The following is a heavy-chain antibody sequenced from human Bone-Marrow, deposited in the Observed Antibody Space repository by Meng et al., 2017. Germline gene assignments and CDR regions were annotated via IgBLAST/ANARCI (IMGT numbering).Heavy chain of an antibody. CDR3: ARESLAQLGTVDY. D-gene: IGHD7-27*01. CDR2: INAVFGTT. V-gene: IGHV1-69*13. Sequence: SVKVSCKALGGIFSNYVIGWVRQAPGQGLEWMGGINAVFGTTNYAQKFQGRVTITADESTSTAYMELSSLRSEDTAVYYCARESLAQLGTVDYWGQGTLVTVSS. CDR1: GGIFSNYV. J-gene: IGHJ4*02.